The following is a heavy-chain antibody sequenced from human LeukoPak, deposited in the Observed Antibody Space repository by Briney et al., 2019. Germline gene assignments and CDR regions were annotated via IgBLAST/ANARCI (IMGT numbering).Heavy chain of an antibody. CDR3: ARGGPGAGTTWWFDP. V-gene: IGHV1-18*01. CDR2: ISAYNGNT. CDR1: GYTFTSYG. D-gene: IGHD1-1*01. Sequence: ASVKVSCKASGYTFTSYGISWVRQAPGQGLEWMGWISAYNGNTNYAQKLQGRVTMTTDTSTSTAYMELRSLRSDDTAVYYCARGGPGAGTTWWFDPWGQGTLATVSS. J-gene: IGHJ5*02.